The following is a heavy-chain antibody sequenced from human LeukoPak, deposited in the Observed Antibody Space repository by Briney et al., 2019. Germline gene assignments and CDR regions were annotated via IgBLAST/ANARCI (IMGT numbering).Heavy chain of an antibody. Sequence: SVKVSCKASGGTFSSYAISWVRQAPGQGLEWMGGIIPIFGTANYAQKFQGRVTIATDESTSTAYMELSSLRSEDTAVYYCARHYYYDSSGYYFDYWGQGTLVTVSS. V-gene: IGHV1-69*05. CDR3: ARHYYYDSSGYYFDY. J-gene: IGHJ4*02. CDR2: IIPIFGTA. D-gene: IGHD3-22*01. CDR1: GGTFSSYA.